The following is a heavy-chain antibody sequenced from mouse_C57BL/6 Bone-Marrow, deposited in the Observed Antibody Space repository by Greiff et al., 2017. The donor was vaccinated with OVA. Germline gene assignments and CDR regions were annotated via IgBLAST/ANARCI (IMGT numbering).Heavy chain of an antibody. Sequence: VQLQESGAGLVRPGASVTLSCKASGYTFTDYEMHWVKQTPVHGLEWIGAIDPETGGTASNQTVKGKAILTADKSYSTAYMELRSQTSEDSDDDYSTTSDDGYLDYSDYWGQGTPLTVSS. CDR2: IDPETGGT. CDR3: TTSDDGYLDYSDY. D-gene: IGHD2-3*01. J-gene: IGHJ2*01. CDR1: GYTFTDYE. V-gene: IGHV1-15*01.